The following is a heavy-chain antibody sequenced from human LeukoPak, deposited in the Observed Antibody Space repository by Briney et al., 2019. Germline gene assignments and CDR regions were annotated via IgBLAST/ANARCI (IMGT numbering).Heavy chain of an antibody. J-gene: IGHJ5*02. CDR2: IIPIFGTA. D-gene: IGHD2-2*01. Sequence: SVKVSCKASGGTFSSYAISWVRQAPGQGLEWMGGIIPIFGTANYAQKFQGRVTITADESTSTAYMELSSLRSEDTAVYYCARTGRGYCSSTSCYRGRFDPWGQGTLVTVSS. CDR1: GGTFSSYA. CDR3: ARTGRGYCSSTSCYRGRFDP. V-gene: IGHV1-69*13.